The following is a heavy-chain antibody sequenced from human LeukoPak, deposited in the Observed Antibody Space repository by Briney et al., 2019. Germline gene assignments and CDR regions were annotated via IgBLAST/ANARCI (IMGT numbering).Heavy chain of an antibody. Sequence: QPGGSLRLSCVVSGFTFSSYWMSWVRQAPGKGLEWVANIKQDGTEKYYVDSVKGRFTISRDNAKNSLYLQMNSLRAEDTAVYYCARDLYYDSRGFDIWGQGTMVTVSS. CDR3: ARDLYYDSRGFDI. J-gene: IGHJ3*02. D-gene: IGHD3-22*01. V-gene: IGHV3-7*01. CDR2: IKQDGTEK. CDR1: GFTFSSYW.